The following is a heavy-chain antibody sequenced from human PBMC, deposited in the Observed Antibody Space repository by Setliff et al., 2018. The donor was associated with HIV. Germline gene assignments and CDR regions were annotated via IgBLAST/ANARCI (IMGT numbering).Heavy chain of an antibody. CDR3: ARGGRVVWWYSDL. J-gene: IGHJ2*01. D-gene: IGHD3-16*01. V-gene: IGHV1-8*01. CDR1: GYTFSSYD. Sequence: ASVKVSCKASGYTFSSYDIYWVRQAPGQGLEWMGFINPNADHTGYAQKFQGRVTMTSDVTISTVYMELNTLTSDDTAVYFCARGGRVVWWYSDLWGRGTLVTVSS. CDR2: INPNADHT.